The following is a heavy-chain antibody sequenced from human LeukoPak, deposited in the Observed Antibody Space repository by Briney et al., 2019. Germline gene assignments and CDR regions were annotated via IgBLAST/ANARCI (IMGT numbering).Heavy chain of an antibody. Sequence: SETLSLTCTVSGGSISSSSYYWGWIRQPPGKGLEWIGSIYYSGSTYYNPSLKSRVTISVDTSKNRFSLKLSSVTAADTAVYYCASPINYDFWSGYRFDYWGQGTLVTVSS. V-gene: IGHV4-39*01. CDR3: ASPINYDFWSGYRFDY. D-gene: IGHD3-3*01. CDR1: GGSISSSSYY. J-gene: IGHJ4*02. CDR2: IYYSGST.